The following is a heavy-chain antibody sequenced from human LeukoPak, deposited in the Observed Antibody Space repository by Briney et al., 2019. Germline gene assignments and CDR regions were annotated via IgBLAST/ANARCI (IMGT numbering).Heavy chain of an antibody. Sequence: GGSLKLSCAASGFTFNTFWMNWVRQAPGKGLERVASINQGGTEKYYVDSVKGGFTISRNNAKNSLYLQMYSLKAEDTAVYYCARDGPPAGLYFDNWGQGTLVTVSS. V-gene: IGHV3-7*01. CDR2: INQGGTEK. CDR3: ARDGPPAGLYFDN. J-gene: IGHJ4*02. D-gene: IGHD2-2*01. CDR1: GFTFNTFW.